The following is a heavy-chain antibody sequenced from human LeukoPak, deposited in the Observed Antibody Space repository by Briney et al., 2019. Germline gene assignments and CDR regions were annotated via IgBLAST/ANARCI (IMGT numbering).Heavy chain of an antibody. CDR3: ASFLSGYRHFQH. CDR2: ISGSGGST. V-gene: IGHV3-23*01. CDR1: GFTFSSYA. D-gene: IGHD3-22*01. Sequence: GGSLRLSCAASGFTFSSYAMSWVRQAPGKGLEWVSAISGSGGSTYYADSVKGRFTISRDNSKNTLYLQMNSLRAEDTAVYYCASFLSGYRHFQHWGQGTLVTVSS. J-gene: IGHJ1*01.